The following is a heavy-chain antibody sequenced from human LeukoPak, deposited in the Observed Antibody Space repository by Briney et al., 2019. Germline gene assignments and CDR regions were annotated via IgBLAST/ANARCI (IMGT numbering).Heavy chain of an antibody. CDR3: ARDRLDIVVVVAATLDYGMDV. D-gene: IGHD2-15*01. CDR2: INPSGGST. CDR1: GYTFTSYY. J-gene: IGHJ6*02. Sequence: ASVKVSCKASGYTFTSYYMHWVRQAPGQGLEWMGIINPSGGSTSYAQKFQGRVTMTRDTSTSTGDMELRSLRSEDTAVYYCARDRLDIVVVVAATLDYGMDVWGQGTTVTVSS. V-gene: IGHV1-46*01.